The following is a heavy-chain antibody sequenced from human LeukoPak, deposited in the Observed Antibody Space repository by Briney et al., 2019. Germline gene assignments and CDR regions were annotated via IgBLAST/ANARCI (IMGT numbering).Heavy chain of an antibody. CDR3: AKGGHLGFCSSTSCENYYYYYGMDD. CDR2: INGGGGGT. CDR1: GFPFSSYV. D-gene: IGHD2-2*01. Sequence: GSLSLSCAASGFPFSSYVMNWVRQTPGKGLEWVSTINGGGGGTSYADSVKGRFTISRDNSKNTLYLQMNSLRAEDTAIYYCAKGGHLGFCSSTSCENYYYYYGMDDWGKGTTVTVSS. V-gene: IGHV3-23*01. J-gene: IGHJ6*04.